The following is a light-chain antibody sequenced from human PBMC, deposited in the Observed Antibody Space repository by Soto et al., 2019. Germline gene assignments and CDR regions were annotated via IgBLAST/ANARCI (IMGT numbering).Light chain of an antibody. J-gene: IGKJ4*01. V-gene: IGKV3-15*01. CDR3: QQYNKWPLLT. CDR1: QTVSSN. CDR2: GAS. Sequence: IVVTHSPATLAASQGERVSLSCRASQTVSSNLAWYQQKPGRAPRLLIYGASTRATGIPARFSGSGSATEFTLTISSLQSEDFAVYYCQQYNKWPLLTFGGGTKVDI.